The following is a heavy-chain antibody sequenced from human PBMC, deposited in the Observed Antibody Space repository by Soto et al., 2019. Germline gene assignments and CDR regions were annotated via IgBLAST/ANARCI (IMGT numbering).Heavy chain of an antibody. CDR2: VYYSGTT. CDR3: ARLIHCKTTSCYFDY. J-gene: IGHJ4*02. CDR1: GGSISSGGYS. Sequence: SETLSLTCAVSGGSISSGGYSWSWIRQPPGKGLEWIGSVYYSGTTYYNPSLKSRVTISEDTSKNQFSLRLSSVTAADTAVFYCARLIHCKTTSCYFDYWGPATLVTAPQ. V-gene: IGHV4-30-2*03. D-gene: IGHD2-2*01.